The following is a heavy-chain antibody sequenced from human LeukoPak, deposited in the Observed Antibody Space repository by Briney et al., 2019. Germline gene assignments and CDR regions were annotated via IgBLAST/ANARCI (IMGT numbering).Heavy chain of an antibody. J-gene: IGHJ4*02. V-gene: IGHV3-9*01. Sequence: GGSLRLSCAASKFSFINYGMHWVRQAPGKGLEWVSGISWNSGSIGYADSVKGRFTISRDNAKNSLYLQMNSLRAEDTALYYCAKDQDGLDYFDYWGQGTLVTVSS. D-gene: IGHD5-24*01. CDR2: ISWNSGSI. CDR3: AKDQDGLDYFDY. CDR1: KFSFINYG.